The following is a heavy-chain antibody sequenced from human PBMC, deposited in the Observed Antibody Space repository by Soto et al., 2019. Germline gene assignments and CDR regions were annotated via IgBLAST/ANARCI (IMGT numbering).Heavy chain of an antibody. J-gene: IGHJ6*02. CDR3: ARKSDCSGGSCYSYYYYGMDV. CDR1: GGTFSSYA. CDR2: IIPIFGTA. Sequence: ASVKVSCKASGGTFSSYAIIWVRQAPGQGLEWMGGIIPIFGTANYAQKFQGRVTITADESTSTAYMELSSLRSEDTAVYYCARKSDCSGGSCYSYYYYGMDVWGQGTTVTVSS. V-gene: IGHV1-69*13. D-gene: IGHD2-15*01.